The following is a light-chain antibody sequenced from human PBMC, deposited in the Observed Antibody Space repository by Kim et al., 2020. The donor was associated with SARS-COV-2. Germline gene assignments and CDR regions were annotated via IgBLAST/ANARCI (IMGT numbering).Light chain of an antibody. CDR2: GAS. CDR3: QQYGSSSLT. CDR1: QRVSSSY. V-gene: IGKV3-20*01. Sequence: SQGERATLSCRASQRVSSSYLAWYQQKPGQAPRLLIYGASSRATGIPDRFSGSGSGTDFTLTISRLEPEDFAVYYCQQYGSSSLTFGGGTKVDIK. J-gene: IGKJ4*01.